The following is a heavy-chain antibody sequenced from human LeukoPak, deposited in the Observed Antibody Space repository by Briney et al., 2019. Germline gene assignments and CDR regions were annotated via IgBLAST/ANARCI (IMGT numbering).Heavy chain of an antibody. CDR1: GFTFSSYW. CDR2: INSDGSST. V-gene: IGHV3-74*01. D-gene: IGHD3-16*01. J-gene: IGHJ4*02. Sequence: GGSLRLSCAASGFTFSSYWMHWVRQAPGKGLVWVSRINSDGSSTSYADSVKGRFTISRDNSKNTLYLQMNSLRVDDTAIYFCAKEGRFWGQGTLVTVSS. CDR3: AKEGRF.